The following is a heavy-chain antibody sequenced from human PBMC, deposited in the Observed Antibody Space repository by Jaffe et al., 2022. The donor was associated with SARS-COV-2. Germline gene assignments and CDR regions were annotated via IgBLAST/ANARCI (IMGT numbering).Heavy chain of an antibody. CDR3: ARAPGIAAAGRFQRTNYGMDV. Sequence: EVQLVESGGGLVQPGGSLRLSCAASGFTFSSYWMSWVRQAPGKGLEWVANIKQDGSEKYYVDSVKGRFTISRDNAKNSLYLQMNSLRAEDTAVYYCARAPGIAAAGRFQRTNYGMDVWGQGTTVTVSS. J-gene: IGHJ6*02. V-gene: IGHV3-7*01. D-gene: IGHD6-13*01. CDR1: GFTFSSYW. CDR2: IKQDGSEK.